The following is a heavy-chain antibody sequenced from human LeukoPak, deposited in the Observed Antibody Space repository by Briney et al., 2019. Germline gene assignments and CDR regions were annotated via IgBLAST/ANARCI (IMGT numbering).Heavy chain of an antibody. CDR1: GDSLSGCY. D-gene: IGHD1-14*01. CDR3: ATNVPGTTYFDP. V-gene: IGHV4-34*01. Sequence: KTSETLSLTCAVYGDSLSGCYWTWIRQPPGKGLEWIGEINHSGSTNYNPSLKSRVTISVDTSKNQFSLNLTPVTAADTAIYYCATNVPGTTYFDPWGQGTLVTVSP. J-gene: IGHJ4*02. CDR2: INHSGST.